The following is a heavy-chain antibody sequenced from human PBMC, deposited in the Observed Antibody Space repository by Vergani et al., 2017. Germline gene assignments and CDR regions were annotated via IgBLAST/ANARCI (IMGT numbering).Heavy chain of an antibody. Sequence: QVQLVQSGAEVKKPGASVKVSCKASGYTFTSYGISWVRQAPGQGLEWMGWISAYNGNTNYAQKLQGRVTMTTDSSTSTAYMELRSLRSDDTAVYYCARGNMYYYDSSGYYKNAFDIWGQGTMVTVSS. CDR1: GYTFTSYG. CDR3: ARGNMYYYDSSGYYKNAFDI. J-gene: IGHJ3*02. CDR2: ISAYNGNT. D-gene: IGHD3-22*01. V-gene: IGHV1-18*01.